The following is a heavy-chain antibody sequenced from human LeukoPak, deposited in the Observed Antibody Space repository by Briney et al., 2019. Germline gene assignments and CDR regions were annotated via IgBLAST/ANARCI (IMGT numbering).Heavy chain of an antibody. D-gene: IGHD4-23*01. J-gene: IGHJ4*02. CDR2: ISYDGSNK. V-gene: IGHV3-30*18. CDR1: GFTFSSYG. Sequence: PGRSLRLSCAASGFTFSSYGMHWVRQAPGKGLEWVAVISYDGSNKYYADPVKGRFTISRDNSKNTLYLQMNSLRAEDTAVYYCAKATTVVTPCDYWGQGTLVTVSS. CDR3: AKATTVVTPCDY.